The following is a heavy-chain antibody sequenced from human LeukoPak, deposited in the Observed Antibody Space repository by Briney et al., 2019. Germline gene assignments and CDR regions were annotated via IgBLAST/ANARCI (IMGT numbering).Heavy chain of an antibody. D-gene: IGHD6-13*01. V-gene: IGHV1-69*13. CDR1: GGTFSNYA. Sequence: SVKVSCKASGGTFSNYAISWVRQAPGQGLEWMGGIIPIFGTANYAQKFQGRVTITADESTSTAYMELSSLRSEDTAVYYCARTTRIAAAGYVYWGQGTLVTVSS. J-gene: IGHJ4*02. CDR3: ARTTRIAAAGYVY. CDR2: IIPIFGTA.